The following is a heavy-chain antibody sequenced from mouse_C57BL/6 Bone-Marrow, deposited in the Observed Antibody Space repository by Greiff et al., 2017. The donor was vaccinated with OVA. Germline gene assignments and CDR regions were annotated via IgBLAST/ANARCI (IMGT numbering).Heavy chain of an antibody. CDR2: INYDGSST. V-gene: IGHV5-16*01. J-gene: IGHJ4*01. Sequence: DVKLVESEGGLVQPGSSMKLSCTASGFTFSDYYMAWVRQVPEKGLEWVANINYDGSSTYYLDSLKSRFIISRDNAKNILYLQMSSLKSEDTATYYCARVFFDDYDENYAMDYWGQGTSGTVSS. CDR1: GFTFSDYY. D-gene: IGHD2-4*01. CDR3: ARVFFDDYDENYAMDY.